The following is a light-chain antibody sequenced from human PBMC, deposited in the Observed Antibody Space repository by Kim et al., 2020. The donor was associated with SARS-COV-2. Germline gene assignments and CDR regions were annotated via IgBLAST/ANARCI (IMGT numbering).Light chain of an antibody. J-gene: IGKJ1*01. CDR3: RQLGNSCRWT. CDR1: ESVSGTC. Sequence: AGEGASLAWRGRESVSGTCLLGYKQKTGEAPRRLIYGESTRATGIPDRSRGSGCGTDFSPPISRLEHEDGAAYYCRQLGNSCRWTFGQGTKVDIK. CDR2: GES. V-gene: IGKV3-20*01.